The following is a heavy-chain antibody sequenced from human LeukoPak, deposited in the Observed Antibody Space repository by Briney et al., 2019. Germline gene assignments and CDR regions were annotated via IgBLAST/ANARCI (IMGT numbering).Heavy chain of an antibody. Sequence: GGSLRLSCAASGFTSSSYWMSWVRQAPGKGLEWVANIKQGGSEKYYVDSVKGRFTISRDNAKNSLYLQMNSLRAEDTAVYYCARDKGIAAAGYYYFYMDVWGKGTTVTVSS. D-gene: IGHD6-13*01. CDR1: GFTSSSYW. J-gene: IGHJ6*03. CDR2: IKQGGSEK. CDR3: ARDKGIAAAGYYYFYMDV. V-gene: IGHV3-7*01.